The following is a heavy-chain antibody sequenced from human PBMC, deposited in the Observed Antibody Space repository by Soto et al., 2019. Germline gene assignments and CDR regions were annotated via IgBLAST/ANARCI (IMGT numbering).Heavy chain of an antibody. Sequence: ASVKISCKTSGYVFTSFAIHWMRQAPGQGPEWMGWINTGNGDSKYSEKFQDRVTITRDTSATTAYMELSSLRSEDTAVYYCARVKTIVMPGIDYWGQGTLVTVSS. CDR1: GYVFTSFA. D-gene: IGHD1-26*01. V-gene: IGHV1-3*04. CDR3: ARVKTIVMPGIDY. J-gene: IGHJ4*02. CDR2: INTGNGDS.